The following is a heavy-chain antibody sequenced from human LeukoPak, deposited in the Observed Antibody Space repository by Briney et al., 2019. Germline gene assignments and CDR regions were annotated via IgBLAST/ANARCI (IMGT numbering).Heavy chain of an antibody. J-gene: IGHJ2*01. D-gene: IGHD2-21*02. CDR1: GFTFSTYG. Sequence: PGGSLRLSCAASGFTFSTYGMSWVRQAPGKGLEWASTISGSGGETNYADSVEGRFTISRDNSKHTLYLQMNSLRAEDTAVYYCASGLAVTATTFWYFDLWGRGTLVTVSS. CDR2: ISGSGGET. V-gene: IGHV3-23*01. CDR3: ASGLAVTATTFWYFDL.